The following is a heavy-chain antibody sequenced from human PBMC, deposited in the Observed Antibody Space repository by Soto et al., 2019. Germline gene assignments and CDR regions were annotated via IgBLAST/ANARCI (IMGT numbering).Heavy chain of an antibody. J-gene: IGHJ3*02. CDR2: IIPIFGTA. V-gene: IGHV1-69*06. CDR3: ARDDSSGYYYDRDAFDI. Sequence: QVQLVQSGAEVKKPGSSVKVSCKASGGTFSSYAISWVRQAPGQGLEWMGGIIPIFGTANYAQKFQGRVTITADKSTSTAYMELSRLRSEDTAVYYCARDDSSGYYYDRDAFDIWGQGTMVTVSS. CDR1: GGTFSSYA. D-gene: IGHD3-22*01.